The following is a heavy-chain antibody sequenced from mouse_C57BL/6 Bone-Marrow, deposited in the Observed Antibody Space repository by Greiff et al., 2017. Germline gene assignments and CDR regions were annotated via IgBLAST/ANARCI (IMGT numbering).Heavy chain of an antibody. CDR2: ISSGGDYI. J-gene: IGHJ4*01. CDR3: TRDHHDSSYDYAIDF. CDR1: GFTFSSYA. Sequence: EVQLVESGEGLVKPGGSLKLSCAASGFTFSSYAMSWVRQTPEKRLEWVAYISSGGDYIYYADTVKGRYTISRDNARNTLYLQMSSLKSEDTAMYYCTRDHHDSSYDYAIDFWGQGTSVTVSS. D-gene: IGHD1-1*01. V-gene: IGHV5-9-1*02.